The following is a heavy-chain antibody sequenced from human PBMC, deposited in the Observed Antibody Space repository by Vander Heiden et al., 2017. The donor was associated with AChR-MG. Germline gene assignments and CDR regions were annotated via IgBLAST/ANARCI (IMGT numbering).Heavy chain of an antibody. Sequence: QITLKESGPTLVKPTQTLTLTCTFSGFSLSTSGVGVGWIRQPPGKALEWLALIYWDDDKRYSTSLKSRLTITKDTSKNQVVRTMTNMDTVETATYYCAHRRTEQVRGTRSGWFDPWGQGTLVTVSS. D-gene: IGHD3-10*01. CDR2: IYWDDDK. CDR3: AHRRTEQVRGTRSGWFDP. J-gene: IGHJ5*02. CDR1: GFSLSTSGVG. V-gene: IGHV2-5*02.